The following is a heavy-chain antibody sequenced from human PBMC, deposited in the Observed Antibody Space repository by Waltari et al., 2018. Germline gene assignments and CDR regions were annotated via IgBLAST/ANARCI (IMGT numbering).Heavy chain of an antibody. D-gene: IGHD4-17*01. CDR1: GFTFDDYA. J-gene: IGHJ3*02. CDR3: AKDQGYGDYPAGDAFDI. V-gene: IGHV3-9*03. Sequence: EVQLVESGGGLVQPGRSLRLSCAASGFTFDDYAMHWVRQAPGKGLEWVSGISWNSGSIGYADSVKGRFTISRDNAKNSLYLQMNSLRAEDMALYYCAKDQGYGDYPAGDAFDIWGQGTMVTVSS. CDR2: ISWNSGSI.